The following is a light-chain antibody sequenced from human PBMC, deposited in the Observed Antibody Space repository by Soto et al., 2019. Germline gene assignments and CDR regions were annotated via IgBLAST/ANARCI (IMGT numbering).Light chain of an antibody. Sequence: DIVMTQSPDSLSVSLGERATINCKSSQIVLNRSNNKDYLAWYQQKPGQPPNLLISWASTRESGVPDRFSGSGSGTDFTLTITSLQAEDVAVYYCQQHYTTPNNFGGGTKVDI. CDR1: QIVLNRSNNKDY. CDR3: QQHYTTPNN. J-gene: IGKJ4*01. CDR2: WAS. V-gene: IGKV4-1*01.